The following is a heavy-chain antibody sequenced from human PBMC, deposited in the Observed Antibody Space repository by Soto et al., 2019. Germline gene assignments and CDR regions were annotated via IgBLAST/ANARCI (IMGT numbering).Heavy chain of an antibody. CDR1: GFTFSSYG. J-gene: IGHJ3*02. Sequence: PGGSLRLSCAASGFTFSSYGMHWVRQAPGKGLEWVAVIWYDGSNKYYADSVKGRFTISRDNSKNTLYLQMNSLRAEDTAVYYCARVYYGPQLEGAFDIWGQGTMVTVSS. V-gene: IGHV3-33*01. CDR3: ARVYYGPQLEGAFDI. CDR2: IWYDGSNK. D-gene: IGHD3-10*01.